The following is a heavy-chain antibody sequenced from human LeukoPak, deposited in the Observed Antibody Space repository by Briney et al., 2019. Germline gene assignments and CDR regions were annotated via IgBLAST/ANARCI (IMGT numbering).Heavy chain of an antibody. D-gene: IGHD3-3*01. CDR3: ARAGARITIFGVVKYWFDP. J-gene: IGHJ5*02. CDR2: MNPNSGNT. V-gene: IGHV1-8*01. Sequence: ASVKVSCKASGYTFTSYDINWVRQATGQGLEWMGWMNPNSGNTGYAQKFQGRVTMTRNTSISTAYMELSSLRSEDTAVYYCARAGARITIFGVVKYWFDPWGQGTLVTVSS. CDR1: GYTFTSYD.